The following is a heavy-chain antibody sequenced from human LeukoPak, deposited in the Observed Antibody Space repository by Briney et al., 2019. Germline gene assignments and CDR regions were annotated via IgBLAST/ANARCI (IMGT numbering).Heavy chain of an antibody. CDR2: IIPIFGTA. CDR1: GGTFISYA. CDR3: AVFSKIQSGYNL. D-gene: IGHD5-18*01. Sequence: ASVKVSCKASGGTFISYAISWVRQAPGQGLEWMGGIIPIFGTANYAQKFQGRVTITADESTSTAYMELSSLRSEDTAVYYCAVFSKIQSGYNLWGQGTLVTVSS. V-gene: IGHV1-69*01. J-gene: IGHJ4*02.